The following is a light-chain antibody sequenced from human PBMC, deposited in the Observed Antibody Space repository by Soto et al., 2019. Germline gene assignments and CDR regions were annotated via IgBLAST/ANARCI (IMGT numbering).Light chain of an antibody. CDR1: SNDVGGYNY. J-gene: IGLJ2*01. CDR2: EVS. V-gene: IGLV2-14*01. Sequence: QSALTQPASVSGSPGQSITISCTGTSNDVGGYNYVSWYQQHPGKAPKLMIYEVSNRPSGVSNRFSGSKSGNTASLTISGLQAEDEADYYCAAWHDSLNGVLFGGGTKLTV. CDR3: AAWHDSLNGVL.